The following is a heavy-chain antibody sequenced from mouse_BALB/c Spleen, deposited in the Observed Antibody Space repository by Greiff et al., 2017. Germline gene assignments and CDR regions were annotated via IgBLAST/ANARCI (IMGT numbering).Heavy chain of an antibody. Sequence: EVQLVESGGGLVQPGGSRKLSCAASGFTFSSFGMHWVRQAPEKGLEWVAYISSGSSTIYYADTVKGRFTISRDNPKNTLFLQMTSLRSEDTAMYYCARSGYYGSIGAMDYWGQGTSVTVSS. D-gene: IGHD1-1*01. J-gene: IGHJ4*01. V-gene: IGHV5-17*02. CDR3: ARSGYYGSIGAMDY. CDR1: GFTFSSFG. CDR2: ISSGSSTI.